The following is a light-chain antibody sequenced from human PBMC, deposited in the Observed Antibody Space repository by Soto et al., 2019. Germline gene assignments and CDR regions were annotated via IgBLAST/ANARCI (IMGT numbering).Light chain of an antibody. CDR2: EVS. CDR3: GSYTGTIYV. V-gene: IGLV2-14*01. J-gene: IGLJ1*01. Sequence: QSALTQPASVSGSPGQSITISCTGTSGDVGVYKFVSWYQQHPGKAPKLIIYEVSNRPSGVSSRFSGSMSGNTASLTISGLQPEDEADYYCGSYTGTIYVFGTGTKV. CDR1: SGDVGVYKF.